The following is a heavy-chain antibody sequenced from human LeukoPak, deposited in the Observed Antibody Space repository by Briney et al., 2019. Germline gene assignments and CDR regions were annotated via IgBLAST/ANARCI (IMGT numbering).Heavy chain of an antibody. Sequence: SETLSLTCAVSGGSISSYYWSWIRQPPGKGLEWIGYIYYSGSTNYNPSLKSRVTISVDTSKNQFSLKLSSVTAADTAVYYCASGLGSGSYSLVDYWGQGTLVTVSS. V-gene: IGHV4-59*01. CDR2: IYYSGST. CDR3: ASGLGSGSYSLVDY. D-gene: IGHD1-26*01. CDR1: GGSISSYY. J-gene: IGHJ4*02.